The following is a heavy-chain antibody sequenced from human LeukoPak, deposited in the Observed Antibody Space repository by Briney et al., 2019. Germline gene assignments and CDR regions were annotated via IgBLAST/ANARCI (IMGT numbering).Heavy chain of an antibody. CDR2: IYYSGST. CDR3: ARETVALFDFDY. V-gene: IGHV4-61*01. Sequence: SETLSLTCTVSGGSVSSGSYYWSWIRQPPGKGLEWIGYIYYSGSTNYNPSLKSRVTISVDTSKNQFSLKLSSVTAADTAVYYCARETVALFDFDYWGQGTLVTVSS. CDR1: GGSVSSGSYY. D-gene: IGHD6-19*01. J-gene: IGHJ4*02.